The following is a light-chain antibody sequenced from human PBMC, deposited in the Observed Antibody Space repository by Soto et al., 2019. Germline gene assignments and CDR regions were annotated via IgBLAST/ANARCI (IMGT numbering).Light chain of an antibody. V-gene: IGLV4-69*01. J-gene: IGLJ3*02. CDR2: LNSDGSH. CDR1: SWHTTYA. CDR3: QTWGTGIHGNWV. Sequence: QLVLTQSPSASASLGASVKLTCTLSSWHTTYAIAWHQQQPEKGPRYLMKLNSDGSHSQGDGIPDRFSGSSSGAERYLTISSLQSEDEADYYCQTWGTGIHGNWVFGGGTKLTVL.